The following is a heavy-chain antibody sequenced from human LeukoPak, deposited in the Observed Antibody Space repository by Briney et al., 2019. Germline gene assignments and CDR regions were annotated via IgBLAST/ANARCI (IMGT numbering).Heavy chain of an antibody. CDR2: ISGSGGTT. Sequence: PSETLSLTCTVSGYSISSGYYWGWIRQPPGKGLEWVAAISGSGGTTHYADSVKGRFTISRDNSKNTLYLQMNSLRAEDTAVYYCAKGGIAVASTSYYYYMDVWGKGTTVTSSS. CDR3: AKGGIAVASTSYYYYMDV. J-gene: IGHJ6*03. D-gene: IGHD6-19*01. V-gene: IGHV3-23*01. CDR1: GYSISSGYY.